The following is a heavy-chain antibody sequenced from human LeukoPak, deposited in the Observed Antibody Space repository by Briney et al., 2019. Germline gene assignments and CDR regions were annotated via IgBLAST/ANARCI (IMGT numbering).Heavy chain of an antibody. CDR1: GFTFTNYV. CDR3: ARRGGSRGWGAFDI. V-gene: IGHV3-23*01. J-gene: IGHJ3*02. D-gene: IGHD6-19*01. CDR2: ITGTADKT. Sequence: PGGSLRLSCAASGFTFTNYVMNWVRQAPGKGLEWVSSITGTADKTYDADSVKGRSTISRDNSKNTLSLQMSSLRVEDTAIYYCARRGGSRGWGAFDIWGQGTIVTVSS.